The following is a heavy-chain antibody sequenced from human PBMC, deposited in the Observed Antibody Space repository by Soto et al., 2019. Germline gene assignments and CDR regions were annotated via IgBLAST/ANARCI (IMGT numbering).Heavy chain of an antibody. Sequence: GGSLRLSCAASGFTFSSYCVHWVRQAPGKGLEWVASVSYDGSNKHYGDSVKGRFTISRDNSRNTLDLQMNSLRAEDTAVYYCAKDTYYYDRSGYYTYDHWGQGTQVTVSS. CDR2: VSYDGSNK. V-gene: IGHV3-30*18. CDR3: AKDTYYYDRSGYYTYDH. J-gene: IGHJ4*02. D-gene: IGHD3-22*01. CDR1: GFTFSSYC.